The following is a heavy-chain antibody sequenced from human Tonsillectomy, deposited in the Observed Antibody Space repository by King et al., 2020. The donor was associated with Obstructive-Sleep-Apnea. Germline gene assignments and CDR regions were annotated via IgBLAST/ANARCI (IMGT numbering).Heavy chain of an antibody. CDR2: LGTAGYT. CDR1: GFTLNTYD. J-gene: IGHJ4*02. Sequence: VQLVESGGGLVQPGGSLRLSCAASGFTLNTYDMHWVRQVTGKGLEWVSALGTAGYTYYPGSVKGRFTISRDNAKNSLYLQMNSLRAGDTAVYYCARGLGYCSSTSCYFDYWGQGTLVTVSS. D-gene: IGHD2-2*01. CDR3: ARGLGYCSSTSCYFDY. V-gene: IGHV3-13*01.